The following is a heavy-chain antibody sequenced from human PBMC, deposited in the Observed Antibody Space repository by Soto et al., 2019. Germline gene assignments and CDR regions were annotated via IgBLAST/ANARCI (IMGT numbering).Heavy chain of an antibody. D-gene: IGHD3-22*01. CDR1: GGSISSGGYY. J-gene: IGHJ5*02. Sequence: SETLSLTCTVSGGSISSGGYYWSWIRQHPGKGLEWIGYIYYSGSTYYNPSLKSRVTISVDTSKNQFSLKLSSVTAADTAVYYCAREQYYYDSSGYPYNWFDPWGQGTLVTVSS. V-gene: IGHV4-31*03. CDR3: AREQYYYDSSGYPYNWFDP. CDR2: IYYSGST.